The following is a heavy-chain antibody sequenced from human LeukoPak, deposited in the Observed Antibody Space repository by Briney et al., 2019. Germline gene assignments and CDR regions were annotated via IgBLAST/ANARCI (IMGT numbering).Heavy chain of an antibody. V-gene: IGHV5-51*01. CDR3: ARARYCSGGSCYAEY. J-gene: IGHJ4*02. CDR1: GYRFTSYW. Sequence: GESLKISCKVSGYRFTSYWIGWVRQMPGKGLEWMGIIYPGDSDTRYSPSFQGQVTISADKSIGTAYLQWSSLKASDTAMYYCARARYCSGGSCYAEYWGQGTLVTVSS. D-gene: IGHD2-15*01. CDR2: IYPGDSDT.